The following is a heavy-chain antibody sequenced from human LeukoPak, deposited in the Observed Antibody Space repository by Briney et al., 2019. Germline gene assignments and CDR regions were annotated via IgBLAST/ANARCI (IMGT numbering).Heavy chain of an antibody. D-gene: IGHD3-22*01. CDR3: ARDHYYDSSGYSDFDY. CDR2: ISSSSSYI. V-gene: IGHV3-11*06. J-gene: IGHJ4*02. CDR1: GFTFSDYY. Sequence: PGGSLRLSCAASGFTFSDYYMSWIRQAPGKGLEWVSSISSSSSYIYYADSVKGRFTISRDNAKNSLYLQMNSLRAEDTAVYYCARDHYYDSSGYSDFDYWGQGTLVTVSS.